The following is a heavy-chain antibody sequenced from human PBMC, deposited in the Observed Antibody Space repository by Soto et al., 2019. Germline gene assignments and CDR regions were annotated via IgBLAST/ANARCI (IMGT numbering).Heavy chain of an antibody. V-gene: IGHV4-30-2*01. CDR3: AREGGRGSPDWYFDL. CDR1: GGSISSGGYS. CDR2: IFPSGST. J-gene: IGHJ2*01. Sequence: QLQLQESGSGLVKPSQTLSLTCAVSGGSISSGGYSWSWFRQPPGKGLEWIGYIFPSGSTYYNPSLKSRVTISVDTSKNQFSLKVNSVTAADTAVYFFAREGGRGSPDWYFDLWGRGTLVTVSS. D-gene: IGHD1-26*01.